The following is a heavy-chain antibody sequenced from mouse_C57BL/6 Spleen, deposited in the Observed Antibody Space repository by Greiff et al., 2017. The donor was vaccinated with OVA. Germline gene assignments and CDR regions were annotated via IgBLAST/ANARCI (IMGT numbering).Heavy chain of an antibody. CDR2: ISSGGDYI. D-gene: IGHD2-3*01. J-gene: IGHJ4*01. V-gene: IGHV5-9-1*02. CDR3: TRVYDGYDYYYAMDY. CDR1: GFTFSSYA. Sequence: EVMLVESGEGLVKPGGSLKLSCAASGFTFSSYAMSWVRQTPEKRLEWVAYISSGGDYIYYADTVKGRFTISRDNARNTLYLQMSSLKSEDTAMYYCTRVYDGYDYYYAMDYWGQGTSVTVSS.